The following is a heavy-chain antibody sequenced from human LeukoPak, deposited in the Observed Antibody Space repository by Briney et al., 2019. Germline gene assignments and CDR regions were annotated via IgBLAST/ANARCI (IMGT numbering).Heavy chain of an antibody. CDR3: ARHNRSYFWSFDY. V-gene: IGHV4-59*08. Sequence: SETLSLTCTVSGGSISSYYWSWIRQPPGKGLEWIGYIYYSGSTNYNPSLKSRVTISVDTSKNQFSLKLSSVTAADTAVYYCARHNRSYFWSFDYWGQGTLVTVSS. D-gene: IGHD3-3*01. J-gene: IGHJ4*02. CDR1: GGSISSYY. CDR2: IYYSGST.